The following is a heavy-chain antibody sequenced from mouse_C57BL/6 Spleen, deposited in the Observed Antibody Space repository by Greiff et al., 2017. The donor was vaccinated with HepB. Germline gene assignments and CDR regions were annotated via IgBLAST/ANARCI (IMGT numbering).Heavy chain of an antibody. CDR1: GFTFSSYA. V-gene: IGHV5-9-1*02. Sequence: EVKVVESGEGLVKPGGSLKLSCAASGFTFSSYAMSWVRQTPEKRLEWVAYISSGGDYIYYADTVKGRFTISRDNARNTLYLQMSSLKSEDTAMYYCTRGGLRRGNYAMDYWGQGTSVTVSS. CDR2: ISSGGDYI. J-gene: IGHJ4*01. CDR3: TRGGLRRGNYAMDY. D-gene: IGHD2-4*01.